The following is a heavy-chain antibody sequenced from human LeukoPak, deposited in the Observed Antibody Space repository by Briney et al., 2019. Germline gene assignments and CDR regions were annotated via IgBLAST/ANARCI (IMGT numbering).Heavy chain of an antibody. CDR3: ARRIGVGSYDY. CDR1: GYSFTSYW. J-gene: IGHJ4*02. V-gene: IGHV5-51*01. Sequence: GESLKISCKGSGYSFTSYWIGWVRQMPGKGLEWMGIIYTGDSDTRNSPSFQGQVTISADKSINTAYLQWSSLKASDTAIYYCARRIGVGSYDYWGQGTLVTVSS. CDR2: IYTGDSDT. D-gene: IGHD6-19*01.